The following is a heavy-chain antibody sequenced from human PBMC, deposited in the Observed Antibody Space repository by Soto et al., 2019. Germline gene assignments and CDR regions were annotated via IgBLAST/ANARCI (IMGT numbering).Heavy chain of an antibody. J-gene: IGHJ4*02. V-gene: IGHV4-39*01. CDR2: IYYSGST. CDR3: ARQYSYAFTYYFDY. Sequence: SETLSLTCTVSGGSXSSSRYYWGWIRQPPGKGLEWIGSIYYSGSTYYNPSLKSRVTISVDTSKNQFSLKLSSVTAADTAVYYCARQYSYAFTYYFDYWGQGTLVTVSS. CDR1: GGSXSSSRYY. D-gene: IGHD5-18*01.